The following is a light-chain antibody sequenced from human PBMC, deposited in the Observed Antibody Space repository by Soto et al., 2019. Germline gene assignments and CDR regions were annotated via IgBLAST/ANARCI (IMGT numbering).Light chain of an antibody. J-gene: IGKJ4*01. V-gene: IGKV1-27*01. Sequence: DVQMTQSPSSLSAFVGDRVTITCRASHGMAPYLAWFQQKPGKVPKLLIYATSTLQSVGPSRFSGSGSGTDFTLTISSLQPEDVATYYCQTYNTAPLTFGGGTKVEIK. CDR2: ATS. CDR1: HGMAPY. CDR3: QTYNTAPLT.